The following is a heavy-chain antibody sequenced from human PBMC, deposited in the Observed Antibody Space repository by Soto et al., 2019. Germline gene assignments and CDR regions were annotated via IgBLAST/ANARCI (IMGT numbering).Heavy chain of an antibody. J-gene: IGHJ5*02. V-gene: IGHV3-53*01. CDR3: AKDSCGGDCYPNWFDP. Sequence: PGGSLRLSCVGSGFDVTTNCMRWVRQAPGKGLECVSIVCTGGATHYADSVKGRFTISRDRSKNTLYLQMDSLRGDDTAVYFCAKDSCGGDCYPNWFDPWGQGTLVTVSS. CDR2: VCTGGAT. CDR1: GFDVTTNC. D-gene: IGHD2-21*02.